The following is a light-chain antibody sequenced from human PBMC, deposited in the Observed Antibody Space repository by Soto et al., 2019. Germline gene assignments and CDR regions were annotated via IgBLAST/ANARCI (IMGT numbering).Light chain of an antibody. J-gene: IGKJ4*01. Sequence: EIVLTQSLATLSLSPGERATLSCRASQSVSSNLAWYQQKLGQAPRLLIYEASNRATGIPGRFSGSGSGTDFTLTISSLEPEDFAVYYCQQRSNWPLLTFGGGTKVEIK. CDR2: EAS. V-gene: IGKV3-11*01. CDR3: QQRSNWPLLT. CDR1: QSVSSN.